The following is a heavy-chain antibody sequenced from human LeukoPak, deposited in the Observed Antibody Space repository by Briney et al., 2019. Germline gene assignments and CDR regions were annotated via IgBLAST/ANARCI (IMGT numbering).Heavy chain of an antibody. Sequence: HPGGSLRLSCAASGFTFSSYAMHWVRQAPGKGLEWVAAISYDGSNKYYADSVKGRFTISRDNSKNTLYLQMNSLRAEDTAVYYCAREIAAAAPLDYWGQGTLVTVSS. CDR2: ISYDGSNK. V-gene: IGHV3-30-3*01. J-gene: IGHJ4*02. CDR3: AREIAAAAPLDY. CDR1: GFTFSSYA. D-gene: IGHD6-13*01.